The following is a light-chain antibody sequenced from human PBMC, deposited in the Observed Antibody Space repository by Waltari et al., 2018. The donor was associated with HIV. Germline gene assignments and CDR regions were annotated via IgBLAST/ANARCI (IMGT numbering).Light chain of an antibody. CDR1: QSVSSN. CDR2: CAS. J-gene: IGKJ2*01. V-gene: IGKV3-15*01. Sequence: EVVMTQSPATLSVSPGERATLSCRASQSVSSNLAWYQQKPGQAPRLLIYCASTSDAGIPARFSGSWSGTEFTLTISSRQSEDFAVYYCQQYSNWPPVFTFGQGTKLEIK. CDR3: QQYSNWPPVFT.